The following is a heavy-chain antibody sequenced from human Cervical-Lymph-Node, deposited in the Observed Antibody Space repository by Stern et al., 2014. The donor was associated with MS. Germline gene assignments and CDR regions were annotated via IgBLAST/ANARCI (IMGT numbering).Heavy chain of an antibody. Sequence: VQLVQSGVDVKRPGASVKVSCKTSGYIFTSYGISWVRQAPGQGLEWMGWINPYNGNTNYAQSLQGRVTMTTDTSASTAYMELRSLRSDDTAVYFCARASFTYINSHFDYWGQGTLVTVSS. V-gene: IGHV1-18*01. J-gene: IGHJ4*02. D-gene: IGHD2/OR15-2a*01. CDR1: GYIFTSYG. CDR3: ARASFTYINSHFDY. CDR2: INPYNGNT.